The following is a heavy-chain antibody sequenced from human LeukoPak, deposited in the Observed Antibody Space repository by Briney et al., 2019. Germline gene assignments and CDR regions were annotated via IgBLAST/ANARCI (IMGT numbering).Heavy chain of an antibody. CDR2: ISGGIMINT. CDR3: AKDPVVGAPHVFDI. J-gene: IGHJ3*02. Sequence: GGSLRLSCAASGFTFSTYAMSWVRQAPGKGLEWVAAISGGIMINTYYTDSVKGRFTISRDNSKNTLYLQMNSLRDDDTAVYYCAKDPVVGAPHVFDIWGQGTMVTVSS. D-gene: IGHD3-16*02. V-gene: IGHV3-23*01. CDR1: GFTFSTYA.